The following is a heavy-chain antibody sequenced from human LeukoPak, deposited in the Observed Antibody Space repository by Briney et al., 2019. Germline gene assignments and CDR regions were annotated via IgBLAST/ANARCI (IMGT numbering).Heavy chain of an antibody. V-gene: IGHV3-33*01. CDR3: ARNSALDY. J-gene: IGHJ4*02. CDR2: MWSDGSNK. Sequence: PGGPLRPPCAPLGFTFVSFDWHGVRQAPGKGLEWVAVMWSDGSNKYHADSVKGRFTISRDNSKNTLYLQMNSLRAEDTAVYYCARNSALDYWGQGTLVTVSS. D-gene: IGHD2/OR15-2a*01. CDR1: GFTFVSFD.